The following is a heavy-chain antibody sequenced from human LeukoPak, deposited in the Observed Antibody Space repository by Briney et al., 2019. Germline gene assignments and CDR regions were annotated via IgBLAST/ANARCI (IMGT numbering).Heavy chain of an antibody. CDR1: GFTFSNAW. Sequence: GGSLRLSCAASGFTFSNAWMSWVRQAPGKGLEWVGRIKSKTDGGTTDYAAPVKGRFTISRDNSKNTLYLQMNSLRAEDTAVYYCAKNDGLLWFGELSFDYWGQGTLVTVSS. J-gene: IGHJ4*02. V-gene: IGHV3-15*01. D-gene: IGHD3-10*01. CDR2: IKSKTDGGTT. CDR3: AKNDGLLWFGELSFDY.